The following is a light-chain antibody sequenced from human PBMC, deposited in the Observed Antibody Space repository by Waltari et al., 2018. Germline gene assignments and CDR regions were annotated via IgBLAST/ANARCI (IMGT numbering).Light chain of an antibody. V-gene: IGKV1-17*01. Sequence: DIQMTQSPSSLSASVGDTVTITCRASQGINSYLNWFQQKPGKAPKLLIYGATTLQSGVPSRFSGSGSGTEFTLTISSLQPEDFAVYYCLQYNSYPLTFGGGTKVEIK. J-gene: IGKJ4*01. CDR2: GAT. CDR3: LQYNSYPLT. CDR1: QGINSY.